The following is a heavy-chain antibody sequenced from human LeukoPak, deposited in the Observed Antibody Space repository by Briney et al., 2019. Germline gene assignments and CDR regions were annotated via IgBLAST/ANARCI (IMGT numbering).Heavy chain of an antibody. D-gene: IGHD1-26*01. J-gene: IGHJ4*02. V-gene: IGHV5-51*01. CDR3: ARRGGGSYLEYYFDY. Sequence: GESLKISCKASGYSFASYWIGWVRQMPGKGLEWMGIIYPGDSDTRYSPSFQGQVTISADKSISTAYLQWSSLKASDTAMYYCARRGGGSYLEYYFDYWGQGTLVTVSS. CDR1: GYSFASYW. CDR2: IYPGDSDT.